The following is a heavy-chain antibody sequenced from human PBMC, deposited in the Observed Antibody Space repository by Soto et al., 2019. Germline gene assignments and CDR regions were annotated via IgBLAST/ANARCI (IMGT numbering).Heavy chain of an antibody. J-gene: IGHJ6*02. CDR2: ISAYNGST. V-gene: IGHV1-18*01. Sequence: QVRLVQSGAEVKKPGASVKVSCKASGYTFTSYGISWVRQAPGQGLERMGWISAYNGSTNYAQKLQGRVTMTTDTTTSTAYMELRSLGSDDTAVYYCAREAYCGGDCYYYYYYGMDVWGQGTTVTVSS. D-gene: IGHD2-21*02. CDR1: GYTFTSYG. CDR3: AREAYCGGDCYYYYYYGMDV.